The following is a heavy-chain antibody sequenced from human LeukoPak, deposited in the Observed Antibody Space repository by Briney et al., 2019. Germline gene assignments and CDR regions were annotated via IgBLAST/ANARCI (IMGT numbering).Heavy chain of an antibody. J-gene: IGHJ3*01. D-gene: IGHD4-17*01. Sequence: KSSETLSLTCAVYGGSLSGHYWSWIRQSPGKGLEWIGDIHHDGRTKYSPSLKSRVSILLDTSKNEVSLRLTPATDADTALYFCAREPEPQDYGDTVNAYDLWGQGTMVIVSS. CDR2: IHHDGRT. CDR1: GGSLSGHY. CDR3: AREPEPQDYGDTVNAYDL. V-gene: IGHV4-34*01.